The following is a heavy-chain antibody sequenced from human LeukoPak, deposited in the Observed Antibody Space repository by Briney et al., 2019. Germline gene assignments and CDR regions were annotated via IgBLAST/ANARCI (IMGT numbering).Heavy chain of an antibody. CDR1: GFTFSTYW. J-gene: IGHJ6*02. V-gene: IGHV3-74*01. CDR2: INNDGSST. CDR3: TRETLWFGESHGHHYGMDV. D-gene: IGHD3-10*01. Sequence: GGSLRLSCAASGFTFSTYWMHWVRQAPGKGLVWVSRINNDGSSTNYADSVKGRFTISRDNAKNTLYLQMNSLRAEDTAVYYCTRETLWFGESHGHHYGMDVWGQGTTVTVSS.